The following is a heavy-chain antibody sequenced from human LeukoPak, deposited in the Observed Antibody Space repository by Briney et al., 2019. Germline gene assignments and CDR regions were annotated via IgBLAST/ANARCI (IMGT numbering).Heavy chain of an antibody. CDR1: GGSFSGYY. CDR3: ARGYYGSGSYYPHYNWFDP. V-gene: IGHV4-34*01. D-gene: IGHD3-10*01. CDR2: INHSGST. J-gene: IGHJ5*02. Sequence: SETLSLTCAVYGGSFSGYYWSWIRQPPGKGLEWIGEINHSGSTNYNPSLKSRVTITVDTSKNQFSLKLSSVTAADTAVYYCARGYYGSGSYYPHYNWFDPWGQGTLVTVSS.